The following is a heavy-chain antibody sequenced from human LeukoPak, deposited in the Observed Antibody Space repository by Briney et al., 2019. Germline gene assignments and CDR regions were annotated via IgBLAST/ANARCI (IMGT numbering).Heavy chain of an antibody. CDR3: AKGEPVAGTQGYYYMDV. V-gene: IGHV3-30*02. Sequence: GGSLRLSCAASGFTFSSYGMHWVRQAPGKRLEWVAFIRYDGSNKYYADSVKGRFTISRDNSKNTLYLQMNSLRAEDTAVYYCAKGEPVAGTQGYYYMDVWGKGTTVTISS. CDR1: GFTFSSYG. D-gene: IGHD6-19*01. J-gene: IGHJ6*03. CDR2: IRYDGSNK.